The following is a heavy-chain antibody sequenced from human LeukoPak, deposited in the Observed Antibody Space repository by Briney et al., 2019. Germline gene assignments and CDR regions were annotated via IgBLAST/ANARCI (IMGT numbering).Heavy chain of an antibody. CDR1: GGSISSSSYY. D-gene: IGHD6-19*01. V-gene: IGHV4-61*05. J-gene: IGHJ4*02. CDR3: ARQLRGEAVAGHLQPFDY. CDR2: IYYSGST. Sequence: PSETLSLTCTVSGGSISSSSYYWGWIRQPPGKRLECIGYIYYSGSTNYNPSLKSRVTISVDTSKNQFSLKLSSVTAADTAVYFCARQLRGEAVAGHLQPFDYWGQGTLVTVSS.